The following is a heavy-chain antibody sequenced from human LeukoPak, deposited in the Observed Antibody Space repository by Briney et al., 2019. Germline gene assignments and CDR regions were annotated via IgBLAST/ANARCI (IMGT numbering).Heavy chain of an antibody. Sequence: GGSLRLSCEASGFTFSSYSVIWARQAPGKGLEWVSYVSSSGTTTYYADSVKGRFTISRDNGKNLVSLQMNSLRDEDTAVYYCARADRDGNKRFLDWGQGTLVTVSS. D-gene: IGHD5-24*01. J-gene: IGHJ4*02. CDR3: ARADRDGNKRFLD. CDR1: GFTFSSYS. CDR2: VSSSGTTT. V-gene: IGHV3-48*02.